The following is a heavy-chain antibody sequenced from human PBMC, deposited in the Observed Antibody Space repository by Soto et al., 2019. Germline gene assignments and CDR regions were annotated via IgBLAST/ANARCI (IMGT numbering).Heavy chain of an antibody. D-gene: IGHD4-4*01. J-gene: IGHJ4*02. CDR3: ARVRTVTTIVDY. CDR1: GFTFSDYY. V-gene: IGHV3-11*01. CDR2: ISSSGSSI. Sequence: GSLRLSCVASGFTFSDYYMSWIRQAPGKGLEWVSHISSSGSSIYYADSVKGRFTISRDNANNSLYLQMNSLRSEDTAVYYCARVRTVTTIVDYWGQGTLVTVSS.